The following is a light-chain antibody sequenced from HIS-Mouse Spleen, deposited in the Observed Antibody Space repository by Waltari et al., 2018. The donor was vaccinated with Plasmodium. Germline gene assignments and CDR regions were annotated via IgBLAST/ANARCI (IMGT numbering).Light chain of an antibody. CDR2: DVS. CDR3: SSYTSSSTLNYV. V-gene: IGLV2-14*03. CDR1: SSDVGGYNY. J-gene: IGLJ1*01. Sequence: QSALTQPASVSGSPGQSIPISCTATSSDVGGYNYVSWYQQHPGKAPKLMIYDVSNRPSGVSNRFSGSKSGNTASLTISGLQAEDEADYYCSSYTSSSTLNYVFGTGTKVTVL.